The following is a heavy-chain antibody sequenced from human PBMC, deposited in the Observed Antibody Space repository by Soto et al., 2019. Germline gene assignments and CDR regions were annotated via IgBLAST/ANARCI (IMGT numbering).Heavy chain of an antibody. Sequence: QVQLVQSGAEVKKPGASVKVSCKASGYTFTSYDINWVRQATGQGLEWMGWMNPNSGNTGYAQKFQGRVTMTRNTXXXTXXXXLSSLRSEXTAVYYCARSTNDYGDRHWGQGTLVTVSS. CDR1: GYTFTSYD. CDR2: MNPNSGNT. V-gene: IGHV1-8*01. CDR3: ARSTNDYGDRH. J-gene: IGHJ4*02. D-gene: IGHD4-17*01.